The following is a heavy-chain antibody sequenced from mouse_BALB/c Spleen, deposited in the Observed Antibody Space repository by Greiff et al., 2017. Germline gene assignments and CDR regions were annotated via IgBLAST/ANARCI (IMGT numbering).Heavy chain of an antibody. D-gene: IGHD3-2*01. CDR1: GYTFTDYA. Sequence: QVQLQQSGPELVRPGVSVKISCKGSGYTFTDYAMHWVKQSHAKSLEWIGVISTYYGNTNYNQKFKGKATMTVDKSSSTAYMELARLTSEDSAIYYCARFDSSGSDYWGQGTTLTVSS. CDR2: ISTYYGNT. J-gene: IGHJ2*01. CDR3: ARFDSSGSDY. V-gene: IGHV1-67*01.